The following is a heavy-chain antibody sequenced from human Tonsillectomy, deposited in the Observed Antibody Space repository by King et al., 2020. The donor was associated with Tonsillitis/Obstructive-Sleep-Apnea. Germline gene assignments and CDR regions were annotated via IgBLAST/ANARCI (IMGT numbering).Heavy chain of an antibody. CDR2: INAANGDT. CDR1: GYAFTTYA. D-gene: IGHD5-18*01. V-gene: IGHV1-3*01. J-gene: IGHJ3*02. Sequence: QLVQSGAEVRKPGASVKVSCEASGYAFTTYAVHWVRQAPGQGLEWMGWINAANGDTKYSQNFQGRVTISRDTSAGTAYMQLSSLRFEDTAVYYCARYSYGPFAFDMWGQGTLVTVSS. CDR3: ARYSYGPFAFDM.